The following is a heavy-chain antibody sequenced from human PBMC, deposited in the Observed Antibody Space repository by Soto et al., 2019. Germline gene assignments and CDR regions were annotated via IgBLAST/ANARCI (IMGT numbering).Heavy chain of an antibody. CDR3: ARDVAMTGETDRFDY. J-gene: IGHJ4*02. Sequence: SETLSLTCTVSGDSINADKWWSWVRQPPGKGLEWIGEIYHNGNTDYNPSLKSRVTMSVDTSKNQFSLKVTSVTAADTAIYYCARDVAMTGETDRFDYWGQGTLVTVSS. D-gene: IGHD3-10*01. CDR2: IYHNGNT. CDR1: GDSINADKW. V-gene: IGHV4-4*02.